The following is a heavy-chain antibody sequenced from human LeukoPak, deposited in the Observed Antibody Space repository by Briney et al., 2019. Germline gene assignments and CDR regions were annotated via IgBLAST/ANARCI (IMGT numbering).Heavy chain of an antibody. Sequence: GGSLRLSCAASGFTFSSYSMNWVRQAPGQGLEWVSSISTSSTYIYYADSVKGRFTISRDNAKNSLYLQMNSLRAEDTAVYYCARDPPFIIGTTFFDYWGQGTLVTVSS. J-gene: IGHJ4*02. CDR2: ISTSSTYI. D-gene: IGHD1-20*01. CDR1: GFTFSSYS. V-gene: IGHV3-21*01. CDR3: ARDPPFIIGTTFFDY.